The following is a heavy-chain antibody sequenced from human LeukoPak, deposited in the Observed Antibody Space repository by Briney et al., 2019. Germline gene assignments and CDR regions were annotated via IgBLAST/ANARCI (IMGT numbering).Heavy chain of an antibody. CDR2: ISSSGSMI. J-gene: IGHJ5*02. CDR3: AREVADCGGDCLAP. Sequence: GSLRLSCAASGFTFSTYEMNWVRQAPGKGLEWVSYISSSGSMIYYADSVKGRFTVSRDNAKNSLYLHMNSLTVEDTAVYYCAREVADCGGDCLAPWGQGTLVTVSS. V-gene: IGHV3-48*03. CDR1: GFTFSTYE. D-gene: IGHD2-21*02.